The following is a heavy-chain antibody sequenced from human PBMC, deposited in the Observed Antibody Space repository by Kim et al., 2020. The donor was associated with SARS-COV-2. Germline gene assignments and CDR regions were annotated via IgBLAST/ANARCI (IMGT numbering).Heavy chain of an antibody. CDR1: GGSISSGGYY. D-gene: IGHD1-26*01. CDR3: ARIPTFFYGREVYFDY. V-gene: IGHV4-31*03. J-gene: IGHJ4*02. CDR2: IYYSGST. Sequence: SETLSLTCTVSGGSISSGGYYWSWIRQHPGKGLEWIGYIYYSGSTYYNPSLKSRVTISVDTSKNQFSLKLSSVTAADTAVYYCARIPTFFYGREVYFDYWGQGTLVTVSS.